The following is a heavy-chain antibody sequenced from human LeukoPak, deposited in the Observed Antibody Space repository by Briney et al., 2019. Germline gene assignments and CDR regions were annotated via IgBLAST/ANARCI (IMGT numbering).Heavy chain of an antibody. Sequence: SETLSLTCAVYGGSFSGYYWSWIRQPPGKGLVWIGETNHSGSTNYNPSLKSRVTISVDTSKNQFSLKLSSVTAADTAVYYCARVGRLYCSGGSCYSRSFDYWGQGTLVTVSS. CDR2: TNHSGST. D-gene: IGHD2-15*01. J-gene: IGHJ4*02. V-gene: IGHV4-34*01. CDR3: ARVGRLYCSGGSCYSRSFDY. CDR1: GGSFSGYY.